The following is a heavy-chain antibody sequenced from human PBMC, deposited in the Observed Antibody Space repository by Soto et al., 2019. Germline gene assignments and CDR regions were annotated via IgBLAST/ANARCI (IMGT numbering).Heavy chain of an antibody. CDR3: SRPSSFPCTVDLGN. D-gene: IGHD4-17*01. CDR1: GYSFSHYW. CDR2: IYPGDSDT. Sequence: EVELVQSGAEVKKSGESLKISCKTSGYSFSHYWIGWVRQMPGKGLEWMGIIYPGDSDTRYSPSFQGQGTISADKAIATAELQLDRLKPSGNAIYYCSRPSSFPCTVDLGNWGQGTLGTVSS. J-gene: IGHJ4*02. V-gene: IGHV5-51*01.